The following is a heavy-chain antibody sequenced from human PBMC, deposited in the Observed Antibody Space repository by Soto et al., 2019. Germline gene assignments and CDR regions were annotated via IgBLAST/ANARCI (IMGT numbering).Heavy chain of an antibody. V-gene: IGHV3-7*01. D-gene: IGHD3-3*01. Sequence: GALRLSCAASGFTFSSYWMSWVRQAPGKGLEWVANIKQDGSEKYYVDSVKGRFTISRDNAKNSPYLQMNSLRAEDTAVYYCAGITYYDFWSGYYPGAFDIWGQGTMVTVSS. J-gene: IGHJ3*02. CDR1: GFTFSSYW. CDR3: AGITYYDFWSGYYPGAFDI. CDR2: IKQDGSEK.